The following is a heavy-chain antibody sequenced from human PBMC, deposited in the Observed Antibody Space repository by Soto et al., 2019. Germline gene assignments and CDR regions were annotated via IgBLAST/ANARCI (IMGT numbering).Heavy chain of an antibody. CDR2: ISSSRGTI. CDR3: VRGRSDSLMDV. J-gene: IGHJ6*02. D-gene: IGHD2-15*01. CDR1: GFTLRSYS. Sequence: GGSLRLSCAGSGFTLRSYSMNWVRQAPGKGLEWVSYISSSRGTIYYADSVKGRFTISRDDAKNSLYLQRNSLRDDDGALYYCVRGRSDSLMDVWGQGTTVTVSS. V-gene: IGHV3-48*02.